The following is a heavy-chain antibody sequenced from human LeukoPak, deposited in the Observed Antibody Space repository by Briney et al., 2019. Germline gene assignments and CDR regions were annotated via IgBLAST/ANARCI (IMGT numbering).Heavy chain of an antibody. CDR3: AKVGEGWLLGYFDY. Sequence: PGGSLRLSCAASGFTFSSYAMSWVRQAPGKGLEWVSGISGSGGSTYYADSVKGRFTISRDNSKNTLYLQMNSLRAEDTAVYYCAKVGEGWLLGYFDYWGQGTLVTVSS. V-gene: IGHV3-23*01. CDR1: GFTFSSYA. J-gene: IGHJ4*02. D-gene: IGHD3-22*01. CDR2: ISGSGGST.